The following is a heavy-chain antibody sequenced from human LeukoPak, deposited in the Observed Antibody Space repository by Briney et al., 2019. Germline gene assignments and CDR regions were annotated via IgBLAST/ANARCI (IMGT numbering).Heavy chain of an antibody. CDR2: IYYSGST. V-gene: IGHV4-39*01. CDR3: ARLTRMYSGSDYRPYYFDY. Sequence: SETLSLTCTVSGGSISSSSYYWGWIRQPPGKGLEWIVSIYYSGSTYYNPSLKSRVTISVDTSKNQFSLKVTSVTAADTAVYYCARLTRMYSGSDYRPYYFDYWGQGTLVTVSS. J-gene: IGHJ4*02. D-gene: IGHD1-26*01. CDR1: GGSISSSSYY.